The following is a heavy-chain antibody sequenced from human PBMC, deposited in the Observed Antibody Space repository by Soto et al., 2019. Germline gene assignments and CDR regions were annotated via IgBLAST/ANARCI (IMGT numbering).Heavy chain of an antibody. CDR3: ARGKRFGAYYFDY. CDR1: GGSISSGGYY. D-gene: IGHD3-10*01. V-gene: IGHV4-31*03. J-gene: IGHJ4*02. Sequence: QVQLQESGPGLVKPSQTLSLTCTVSGGSISSGGYYWSWVRQHPGKGLEWIGYIYYSGSTYYNPSLKSRVTISVDTSKNQFSLKLSSVTAADTAVYYCARGKRFGAYYFDYWGQGTLVTVSS. CDR2: IYYSGST.